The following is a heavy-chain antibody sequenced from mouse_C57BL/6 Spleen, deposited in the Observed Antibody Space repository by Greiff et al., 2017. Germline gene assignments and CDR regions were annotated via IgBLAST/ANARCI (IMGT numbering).Heavy chain of an antibody. CDR2: IDPSDSET. V-gene: IGHV1-52*01. CDR1: GYTFTSYW. D-gene: IGHD1-1*01. J-gene: IGHJ3*01. CDR3: ARSPYYGSSYWFAY. Sequence: VQLQQSGAELVRPGSSVKLSCKASGYTFTSYWMHWVKQRPIQGLEWIGNIDPSDSETHYNQKFKDKATLTVDKSSSTAYMQLSSLTSEDSAVYYCARSPYYGSSYWFAYWGQGTLVTVSA.